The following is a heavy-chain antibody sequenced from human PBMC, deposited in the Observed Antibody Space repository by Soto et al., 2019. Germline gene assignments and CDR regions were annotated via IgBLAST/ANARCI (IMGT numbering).Heavy chain of an antibody. CDR1: GYTFTSYD. J-gene: IGHJ4*02. D-gene: IGHD6-19*01. Sequence: QVQLVQSGAEVKKPGASVKVSCKASGYTFTSYDINWVRQATGQGLEWMGWMNPNSGNTGYAQKLQGXDXXXGXXPLSTAYVELSSLRSEDTAVYYCAREGGASSPFDYWGQGTLVTVSS. CDR2: MNPNSGNT. V-gene: IGHV1-8*01. CDR3: AREGGASSPFDY.